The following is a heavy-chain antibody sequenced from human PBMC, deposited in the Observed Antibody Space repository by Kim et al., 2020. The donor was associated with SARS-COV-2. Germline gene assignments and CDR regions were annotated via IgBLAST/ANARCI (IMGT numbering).Heavy chain of an antibody. J-gene: IGHJ1*01. CDR1: GFSLSNYG. CDR3: ARAVFDDADLRGPVD. CDR2: MSLNDTNT. D-gene: IGHD4-17*01. V-gene: IGHV3-30*03. Sequence: GGSLRLSCVISGFSLSNYGMHWVRQAPGKGLEWVAVMSLNDTNTFYADSVKGRFTISRDISSNTLFLQMNSLTADDTAVYYCARAVFDDADLRGPVDWG.